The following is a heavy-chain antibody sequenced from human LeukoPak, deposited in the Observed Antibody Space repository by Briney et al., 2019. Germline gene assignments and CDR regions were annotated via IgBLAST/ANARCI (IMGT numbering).Heavy chain of an antibody. V-gene: IGHV4-31*03. CDR1: GGSISSGGYY. CDR3: ARDRGDGYNYLLDY. CDR2: IYYSGST. D-gene: IGHD5-24*01. J-gene: IGHJ4*02. Sequence: PSQTLSLTCTVSGGSISSGGYYWGWIRQHPGKGLEWIGYIYYSGSTYYNPSLKSRVTLSVDTSKSQFSLTLSSVTAADTAVYYCARDRGDGYNYLLDYWGQGTLVTVSS.